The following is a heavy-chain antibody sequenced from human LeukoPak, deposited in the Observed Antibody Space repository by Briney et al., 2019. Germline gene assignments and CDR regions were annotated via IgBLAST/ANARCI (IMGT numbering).Heavy chain of an antibody. V-gene: IGHV1-18*01. CDR3: ARVRASAGINFDYRLEI. Sequence: ASVKVSCKASGYTFSNFGISWVRQAPGQGLEWMGWISSYNGNTIYAQKLQGRVTMTTDTSTNTAYMELRSLRSDDTAVYYCARVRASAGINFDYRLEIWGTGTTVTVSS. D-gene: IGHD6-13*01. CDR2: ISSYNGNT. J-gene: IGHJ6*04. CDR1: GYTFSNFG.